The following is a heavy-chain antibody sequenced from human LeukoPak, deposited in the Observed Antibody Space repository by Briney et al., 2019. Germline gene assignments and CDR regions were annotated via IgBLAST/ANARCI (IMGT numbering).Heavy chain of an antibody. D-gene: IGHD3-22*01. CDR2: ISYDGGNK. CDR1: GFSFNSYV. CDR3: ARTYYYDSSGYYSGVDWYFDL. Sequence: GGSLRLSCAAAGFSFNSYVMHWVRQAPGKGLEWVAVISYDGGNKYYADSVKGRFTISRDNSKNTLYVQMNSLRAEDTAVYYCARTYYYDSSGYYSGVDWYFDLWGRGTLVTVSS. V-gene: IGHV3-30-3*01. J-gene: IGHJ2*01.